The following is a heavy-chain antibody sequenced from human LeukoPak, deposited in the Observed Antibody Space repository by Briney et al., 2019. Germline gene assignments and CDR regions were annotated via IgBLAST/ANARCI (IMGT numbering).Heavy chain of an antibody. V-gene: IGHV3-30-3*01. Sequence: GGSLRLSCAASGFSFSRYAMHWVRQAPGKGPEWLAVISHDGGNKDHAGSAKGRFTISRDNSNNILFLEMNSLRAEDTAMYHCARHPAATYFGPGSYYRDWGQGTLVTVSS. CDR1: GFSFSRYA. CDR2: ISHDGGNK. J-gene: IGHJ4*01. D-gene: IGHD3-10*01. CDR3: ARHPAATYFGPGSYYRD.